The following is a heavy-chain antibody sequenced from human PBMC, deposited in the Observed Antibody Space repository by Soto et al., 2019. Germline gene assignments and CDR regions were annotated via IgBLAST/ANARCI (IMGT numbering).Heavy chain of an antibody. J-gene: IGHJ4*02. V-gene: IGHV4-59*01. CDR1: GGAISSYY. CDR2: IYYSGST. CDR3: ARVRPLADPATKYYFDY. Sequence: SETLSLTCTVSGGAISSYYWSWIRQPPGKGLEWIGHIYYSGSTNYNPSLKSRVTMSVDTSKNQFSLNLNSVTAADTAVYYCARVRPLADPATKYYFDYWGQGTLVTVSS.